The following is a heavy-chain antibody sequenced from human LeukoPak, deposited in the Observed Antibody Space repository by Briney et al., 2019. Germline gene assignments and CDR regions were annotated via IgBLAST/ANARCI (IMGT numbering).Heavy chain of an antibody. J-gene: IGHJ4*02. V-gene: IGHV4-39*01. CDR3: ARLRFDFWSGYTHPYFDY. Sequence: PSETLSLTCTVSGGSISSSSYSWGWIRQPSGKGLEWIGSIYYSGTTYYNPSLKSRVTISVDTSKIQFSLKLSSVAATDTAVYFCARLRFDFWSGYTHPYFDYWGQGTLVTVSS. D-gene: IGHD3-3*01. CDR1: GGSISSSSYS. CDR2: IYYSGTT.